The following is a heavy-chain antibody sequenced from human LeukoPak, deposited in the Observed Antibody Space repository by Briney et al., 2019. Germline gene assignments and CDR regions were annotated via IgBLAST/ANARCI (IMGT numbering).Heavy chain of an antibody. V-gene: IGHV4-4*07. CDR1: GESVNPYY. CDR3: ARSFLDYMDV. D-gene: IGHD2/OR15-2a*01. CDR2: IYKSGTT. J-gene: IGHJ6*03. Sequence: SETLSLTCTVSGESVNPYYWNWIRQSAGKGLEWIGHIYKSGTTNFNPSLASRVTMSLDTSRNQFSLKLRSVTAADTAVYFCARSFLDYMDVWGKGTTVTVSS.